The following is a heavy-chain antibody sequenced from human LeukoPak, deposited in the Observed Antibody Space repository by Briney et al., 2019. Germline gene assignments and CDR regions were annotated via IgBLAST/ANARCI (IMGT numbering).Heavy chain of an antibody. D-gene: IGHD4-17*01. V-gene: IGHV3-74*01. CDR1: GFTFSNYW. J-gene: IGHJ5*02. Sequence: GGSLRLSCAASGFTFSNYWMHWVRQAPGKGLVWVSRINTDGRSTSYVDSVKGRFTISRDNAKNTLYLQMNSLRAEDTAVYYCARAQYGDYGVNWFDPWGQGTLVTVSS. CDR2: INTDGRST. CDR3: ARAQYGDYGVNWFDP.